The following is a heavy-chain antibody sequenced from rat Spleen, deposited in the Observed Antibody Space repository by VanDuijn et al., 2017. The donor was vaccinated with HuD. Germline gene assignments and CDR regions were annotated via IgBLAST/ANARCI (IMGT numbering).Heavy chain of an antibody. J-gene: IGHJ3*01. CDR1: GFTFSSYW. CDR2: INTDGGNT. CDR3: AKDRDGGYAFAH. D-gene: IGHD1-11*01. Sequence: EVQLVETGGGLVQPGRSLKLSCVASGFTFSSYWMYWIRQAPGKGLEWISSINTDGGNTYYPDPVKGRFTISRDNAENTVYLQMNSLRSEDTATYYGAKDRDGGYAFAHWGQGTLVIVSS. V-gene: IGHV5-58*01.